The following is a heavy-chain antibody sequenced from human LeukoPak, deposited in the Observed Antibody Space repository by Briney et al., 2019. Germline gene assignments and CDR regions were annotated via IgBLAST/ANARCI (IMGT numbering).Heavy chain of an antibody. D-gene: IGHD6-13*01. Sequence: SETLSLTCTVSGGSISSSSYYWGWIRQPPGKGLEWIGSIYYSGSTYYNPSLKSRVTISVDTSKNQFSLKLSSVTAADTAVYYCASRGSSWYEDTWFDPWGQGTLVTVSS. CDR3: ASRGSSWYEDTWFDP. CDR2: IYYSGST. J-gene: IGHJ5*02. V-gene: IGHV4-39*01. CDR1: GGSISSSSYY.